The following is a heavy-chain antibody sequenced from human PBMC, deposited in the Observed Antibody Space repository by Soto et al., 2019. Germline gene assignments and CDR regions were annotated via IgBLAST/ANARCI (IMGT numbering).Heavy chain of an antibody. V-gene: IGHV4-31*03. D-gene: IGHD3-3*02. Sequence: PSETLSLTCTVSGGSISSGGYYWSWIRQHPGKGLEWIGYIYYSGSTYYNPSLKSRVTISVDTSKNQFSLKLSSVTAADTAVCYCARARDQEGIRGHFYDYWGQGTLVTVSS. CDR2: IYYSGST. CDR1: GGSISSGGYY. J-gene: IGHJ4*02. CDR3: ARARDQEGIRGHFYDY.